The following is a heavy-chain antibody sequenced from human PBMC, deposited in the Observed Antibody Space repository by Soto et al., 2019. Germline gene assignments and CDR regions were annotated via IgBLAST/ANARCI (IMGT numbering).Heavy chain of an antibody. CDR3: AREPTYCSSTSCYSGYFDY. CDR2: INHSGTT. V-gene: IGHV4-34*01. CDR1: GGSFIGYY. D-gene: IGHD2-2*02. Sequence: SETLSLTCAVYGGSFIGYYWSWIRQPPGKGLEWIGEINHSGTTNYNPSLESRVTISVDTSKNQFSLNLNSVTAADTAVYYCAREPTYCSSTSCYSGYFDYWGQGTLVTVSS. J-gene: IGHJ4*02.